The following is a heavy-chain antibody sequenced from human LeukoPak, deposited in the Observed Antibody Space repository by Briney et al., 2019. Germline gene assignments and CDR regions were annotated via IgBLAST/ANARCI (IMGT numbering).Heavy chain of an antibody. CDR2: LRNDGSNK. D-gene: IGHD3-9*01. Sequence: PGGSLRLSCVASGFMFSNYAMHWVRQAPGKGLEWVAFLRNDGSNKYYADSVKGRFTISRDNSKNTLYLQMNSLRVEDTAVYYCAKGPNYDILTGWRKTYNAFDIWGQGTMVTVSS. CDR1: GFMFSNYA. V-gene: IGHV3-30*02. J-gene: IGHJ3*02. CDR3: AKGPNYDILTGWRKTYNAFDI.